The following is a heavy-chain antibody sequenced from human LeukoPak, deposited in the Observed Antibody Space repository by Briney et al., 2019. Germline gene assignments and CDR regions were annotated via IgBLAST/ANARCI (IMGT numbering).Heavy chain of an antibody. J-gene: IGHJ4*02. Sequence: SVKVSCKASGGTFSSYAISWVRQAPGQGLEWMGGIIPIFGTANYAQKFQGRVTITADESTSTAYMELSSLRSEDTAVYYCARKNYYYDSSGYYYWGQGTLVTVSS. CDR2: IIPIFGTA. D-gene: IGHD3-22*01. V-gene: IGHV1-69*13. CDR1: GGTFSSYA. CDR3: ARKNYYYDSSGYYY.